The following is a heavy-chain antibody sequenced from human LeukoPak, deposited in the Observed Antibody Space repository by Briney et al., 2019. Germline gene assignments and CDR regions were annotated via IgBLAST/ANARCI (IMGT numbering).Heavy chain of an antibody. D-gene: IGHD2-15*01. V-gene: IGHV2-5*02. CDR1: GFSLSTSGVA. J-gene: IGHJ4*02. Sequence: SGPTLVNPTQTLTLTCTFSGFSLSTSGVAVGWIRQPPGKALEWLALIYWDGDKRYNSSLKSRLTVTKDTSKNQVVLTMTSMDPVDTATYYCAHSKTGLLILYYFDYWGQGTLATVSS. CDR3: AHSKTGLLILYYFDY. CDR2: IYWDGDK.